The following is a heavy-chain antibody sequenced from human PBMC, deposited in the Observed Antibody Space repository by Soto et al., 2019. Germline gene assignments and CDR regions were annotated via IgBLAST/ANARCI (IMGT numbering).Heavy chain of an antibody. Sequence: SVKVSCKASGGTFSSYAISWVRQAPGQGLEWMGGIIPIFGTANYAQKFQGRVTITADESTSTAYMELSSLRSEDTAVYYCASDPGSNYYGSGSYPPAAYNWFDPWGQGTLVTVSS. V-gene: IGHV1-69*13. CDR2: IIPIFGTA. CDR1: GGTFSSYA. J-gene: IGHJ5*02. D-gene: IGHD3-10*01. CDR3: ASDPGSNYYGSGSYPPAAYNWFDP.